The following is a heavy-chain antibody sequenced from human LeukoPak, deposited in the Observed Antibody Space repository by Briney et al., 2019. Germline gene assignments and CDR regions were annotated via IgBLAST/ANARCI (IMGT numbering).Heavy chain of an antibody. J-gene: IGHJ4*02. CDR2: ISSSSSYI. Sequence: PGGSLRLSCAASGFTFSSYSMNWVRQAPGKGLEWVSSISSSSSYIYYADSVKGRFTISRDNAKNSLYLQMNSLRAEDTAVYYCAVQSGYSSSWSHRWGQGTLVTVSS. CDR3: AVQSGYSSSWSHR. V-gene: IGHV3-21*01. CDR1: GFTFSSYS. D-gene: IGHD6-13*01.